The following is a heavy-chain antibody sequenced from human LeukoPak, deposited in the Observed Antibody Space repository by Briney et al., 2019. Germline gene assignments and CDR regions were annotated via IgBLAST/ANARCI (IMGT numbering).Heavy chain of an antibody. V-gene: IGHV4-34*01. Sequence: PSETLSLTCAVYGGSFSGYYWSWIRQPPGKGLEWNGEISHSGSTNYNPSLKSRVTISVDTSKNQFSLKLSSVTAADTAVYYCARDRIGRRQSEFDYWGQGTLVTVSS. CDR3: ARDRIGRRQSEFDY. D-gene: IGHD1-14*01. CDR2: ISHSGST. J-gene: IGHJ4*02. CDR1: GGSFSGYY.